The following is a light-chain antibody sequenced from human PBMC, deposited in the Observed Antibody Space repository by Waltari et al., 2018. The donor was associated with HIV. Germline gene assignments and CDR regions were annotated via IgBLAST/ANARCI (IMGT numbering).Light chain of an antibody. CDR1: QGIGHS. J-gene: IGKJ1*01. V-gene: IGKV1-27*01. CDR3: QKYNSAPRT. Sequence: DVQITQSPSSLSASVGDTVSITCRASQGIGHSLAWYQQKPGKVPNLLIYAASTLQSGVPARFSGSGSGTHFTLTISSLQPEDIATYYCQKYNSAPRTFGQGTKVEIK. CDR2: AAS.